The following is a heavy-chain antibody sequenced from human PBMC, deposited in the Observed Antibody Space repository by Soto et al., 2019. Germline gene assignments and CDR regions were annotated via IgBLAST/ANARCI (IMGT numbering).Heavy chain of an antibody. Sequence: PGESLKIYCKGSGYSFPSYWISWVRQMPGKGLEWMGRSDPSDYYTNYSPSFQGHVTISADKSISTAYLQWSSLKASDTAMYYCSRYSGSVAGNYYYVMYVRGQGTTVTVSS. J-gene: IGHJ6*02. CDR3: SRYSGSVAGNYYYVMYV. CDR1: GYSFPSYW. D-gene: IGHD6-19*01. CDR2: SDPSDYYT. V-gene: IGHV5-10-1*01.